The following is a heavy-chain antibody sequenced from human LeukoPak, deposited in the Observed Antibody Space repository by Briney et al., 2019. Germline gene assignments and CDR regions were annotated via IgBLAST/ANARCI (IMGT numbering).Heavy chain of an antibody. D-gene: IGHD5-24*01. J-gene: IGHJ6*03. V-gene: IGHV3-7*01. CDR1: GFTFSNSW. CDR3: ARDRRGVGYRPQYYYYYYMDV. CDR2: IKQDGSEK. Sequence: QPGGSLRLSCAASGFTFSNSWMSWVRQAPGKGLVWVASIKQDGSEKYYVDSVKGRFTISRDNAKNSLYLQMNSLRAEDTALYYCARDRRGVGYRPQYYYYYYMDVWGKGTTVTVS.